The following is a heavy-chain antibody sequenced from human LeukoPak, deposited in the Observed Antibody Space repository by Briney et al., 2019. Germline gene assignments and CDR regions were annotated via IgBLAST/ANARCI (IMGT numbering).Heavy chain of an antibody. D-gene: IGHD1-14*01. J-gene: IGHJ6*02. CDR2: ISYDGSNK. V-gene: IGHV3-30*04. CDR3: ARDRGCGADNRLDYYSGMEV. Sequence: GGSLRLACAAAGFTFSSYAMHWVRQAPGKGLEWVAVISYDGSNKYYADSVKGRFTIYRDNSKTTLYMQMNSLRAEDTAVYYCARDRGCGADNRLDYYSGMEVWGQGTTVTVS. CDR1: GFTFSSYA.